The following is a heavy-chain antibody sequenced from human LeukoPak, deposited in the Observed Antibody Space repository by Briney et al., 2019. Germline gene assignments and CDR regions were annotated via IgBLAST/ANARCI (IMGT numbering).Heavy chain of an antibody. J-gene: IGHJ5*02. CDR2: ISPYDGNT. Sequence: ASVKVSCKASGYTFTAYGISWVRQAPGQGLEWMGWISPYDGNTKYAQNVQGTVILTTDTSTSTVYMELRSVRSDDTAIYYCARSYDYGGNFRFDPWGQGTLVTVSS. D-gene: IGHD4-23*01. CDR3: ARSYDYGGNFRFDP. V-gene: IGHV1-18*01. CDR1: GYTFTAYG.